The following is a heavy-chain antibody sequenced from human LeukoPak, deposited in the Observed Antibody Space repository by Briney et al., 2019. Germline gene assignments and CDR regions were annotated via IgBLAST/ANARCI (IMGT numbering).Heavy chain of an antibody. D-gene: IGHD3-22*01. CDR2: ISYDGSNK. V-gene: IGHV3-30-3*01. Sequence: PGGSLRLSCAASGFTFSSYWMAWVRQAPGKGLEWVAVISYDGSNKYYADSVKGRFTISRDNSKNTLYLQMNSLRAEDTAVYYCASSGTYYYDSSGYYLDYWGQGTLVTVSS. CDR1: GFTFSSYW. J-gene: IGHJ4*02. CDR3: ASSGTYYYDSSGYYLDY.